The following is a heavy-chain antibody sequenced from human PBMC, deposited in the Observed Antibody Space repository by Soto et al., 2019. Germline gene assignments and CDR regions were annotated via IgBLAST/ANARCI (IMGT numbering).Heavy chain of an antibody. J-gene: IGHJ4*02. CDR2: IKQDGSEI. D-gene: IGHD2-15*01. CDR1: GFTFSRYW. CDR3: ARDPVCSGGSCYDY. V-gene: IGHV3-7*01. Sequence: GGSLRLSCAASGFTFSRYWMTRVRQAPGKGLEWVANIKQDGSEIYYVDSVKGRFTISRDNAENSLYLQLSSLRAEDTAVYYCARDPVCSGGSCYDYWGQGTLVTVSS.